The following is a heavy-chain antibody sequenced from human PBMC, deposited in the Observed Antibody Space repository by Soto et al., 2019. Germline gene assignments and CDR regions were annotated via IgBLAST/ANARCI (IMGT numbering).Heavy chain of an antibody. V-gene: IGHV1-3*01. D-gene: IGHD5-18*01. CDR2: INAGSADI. Sequence: ASVKVSCKASGYTFTTYALHWVRQAPGQRLEWMGWINAGSADIKYSQKFQGRVTITRDTSASTVYMELSSLRSEDTAVYYCAKDMSGYSYGSHFDYWGQGTLVTVSS. CDR1: GYTFTTYA. CDR3: AKDMSGYSYGSHFDY. J-gene: IGHJ4*02.